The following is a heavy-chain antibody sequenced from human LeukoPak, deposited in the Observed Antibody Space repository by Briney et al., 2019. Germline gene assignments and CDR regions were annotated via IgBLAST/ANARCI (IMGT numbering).Heavy chain of an antibody. CDR2: INPNIGDT. J-gene: IGHJ4*02. CDR3: ARDLEHCRNIICSNSAY. Sequence: ASVKVSCKASGYTFTGYYVHWVRQAPGQGLEWIGWINPNIGDTNYAQKFQGRVTMTRDTSISTAYMELSGLRSDDTAVYYCARDLEHCRNIICSNSAYWGQGTLVTVSS. D-gene: IGHD3-3*01. CDR1: GYTFTGYY. V-gene: IGHV1-2*02.